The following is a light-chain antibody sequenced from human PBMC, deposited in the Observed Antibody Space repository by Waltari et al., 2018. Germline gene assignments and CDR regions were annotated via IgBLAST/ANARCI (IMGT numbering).Light chain of an antibody. Sequence: QSVLTQPPSVSGAPGQRVTISCTGSSSNIGAGYDVHWYQQLPGTAPKLLIHGNSNRPSGVPDRFSGSKSGTSASLAITGLQAEDEADYYCQSYDSSLSGSDYVFGTGTKVTVL. V-gene: IGLV1-40*01. CDR3: QSYDSSLSGSDYV. CDR2: GNS. J-gene: IGLJ1*01. CDR1: SSNIGAGYD.